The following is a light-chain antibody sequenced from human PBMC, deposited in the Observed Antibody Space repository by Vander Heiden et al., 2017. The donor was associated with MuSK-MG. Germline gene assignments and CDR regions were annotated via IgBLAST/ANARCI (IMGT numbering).Light chain of an antibody. CDR2: DVS. Sequence: QSALTQPASVSGSPGQSITISCTGTSSDVGRYNSVSWYQQYPGKAPNLLIYDVSSRPSGVSNRFSGSKSGNTTSLTISGLQAEDEADYYCSSYSSSSPWVFGGGTKLTVL. V-gene: IGLV2-14*01. CDR1: SSDVGRYNS. CDR3: SSYSSSSPWV. J-gene: IGLJ3*02.